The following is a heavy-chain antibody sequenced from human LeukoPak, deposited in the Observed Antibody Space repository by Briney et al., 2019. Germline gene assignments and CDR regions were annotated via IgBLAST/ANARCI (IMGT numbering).Heavy chain of an antibody. Sequence: SQTLSLTCTVSGGSISSGDYYWSWIRRPPGTGLEWIGYIYYSGSTYYNPSLKSRVTISVDTSKNQFSLKLSSVTAADTAVYYCARDLSSSYYRYYFDYWGQGTLVTVSS. J-gene: IGHJ4*02. CDR1: GGSISSGDYY. V-gene: IGHV4-30-4*08. CDR2: IYYSGST. CDR3: ARDLSSSYYRYYFDY. D-gene: IGHD3-22*01.